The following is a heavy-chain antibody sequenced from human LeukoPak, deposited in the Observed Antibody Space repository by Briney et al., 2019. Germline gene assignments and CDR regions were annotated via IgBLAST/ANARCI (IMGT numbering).Heavy chain of an antibody. D-gene: IGHD3-16*01. J-gene: IGHJ6*02. V-gene: IGHV3-23*01. CDR1: GFTFSNYA. Sequence: GGSLRLSCAASGFTFSNYAMSWFRQAPGKGLEWDSVISGSGATTYYADSVKGRFTISRDNSKNTLYLQVDSLRAEDTAVYYCAKGLWGAYYYGMDVWGQGTTVTVSS. CDR3: AKGLWGAYYYGMDV. CDR2: ISGSGATT.